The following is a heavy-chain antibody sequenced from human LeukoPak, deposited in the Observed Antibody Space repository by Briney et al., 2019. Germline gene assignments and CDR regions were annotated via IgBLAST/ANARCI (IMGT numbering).Heavy chain of an antibody. V-gene: IGHV1-2*02. Sequence: GASAKVSCKASGYTFTGYYMHWVRQAPGQGLEWMGWINPNSGGTNYAQKFQGRVTMTRDTSISTAYMELSRLRSDGTAVYYCARAGSSWSLGFDPWGQGTLVTVSS. CDR3: ARAGSSWSLGFDP. CDR2: INPNSGGT. J-gene: IGHJ5*02. D-gene: IGHD6-13*01. CDR1: GYTFTGYY.